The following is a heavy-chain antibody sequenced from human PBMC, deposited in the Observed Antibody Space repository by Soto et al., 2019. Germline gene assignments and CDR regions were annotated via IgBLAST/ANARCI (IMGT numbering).Heavy chain of an antibody. V-gene: IGHV5-51*01. D-gene: IGHD3-10*01. CDR2: IYPGGSDT. CDR3: ARRDGSGSPLDY. CDR1: GYSFATHW. J-gene: IGHJ4*02. Sequence: GESLKISCKGSGYSFATHWIAWVRQMPGKGLEWMGIIYPGGSDTRYSPSFQGQVTISADKSISTAYLQWSSLKASDTAMYYCARRDGSGSPLDYWGQGTLVTVSS.